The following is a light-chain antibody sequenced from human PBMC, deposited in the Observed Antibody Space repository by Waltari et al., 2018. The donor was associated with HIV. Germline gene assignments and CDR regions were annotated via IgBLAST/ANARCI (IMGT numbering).Light chain of an antibody. J-gene: IGLJ1*01. CDR2: EVS. CDR3: CSYAGSTTHV. Sequence: QSALTQPASVSGSPGQSITISCTGTSSDVGRYKVVSWYQKHPGKAPKLMIYEVSKRPSGVSNRFSGSKSGNTASLTISGLQAEDEADYYCCSYAGSTTHVFGTGTKVTVL. V-gene: IGLV2-23*02. CDR1: SSDVGRYKV.